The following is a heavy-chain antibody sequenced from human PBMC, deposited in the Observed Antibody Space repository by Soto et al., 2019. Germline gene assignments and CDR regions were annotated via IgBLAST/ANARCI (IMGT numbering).Heavy chain of an antibody. V-gene: IGHV1-69*06. CDR3: ARDEHYYDSSGGWNV. J-gene: IGHJ6*02. D-gene: IGHD3-22*01. Sequence: GASVKVSCKASGGTFSSYAISWVRQAPGQGLEWMGGIISIFGTANYAQKFQGRVTITADKSTSTAYMELSSLRSEDTAVYYCARDEHYYDSSGGWNVWGQGTTVTVSS. CDR2: IISIFGTA. CDR1: GGTFSSYA.